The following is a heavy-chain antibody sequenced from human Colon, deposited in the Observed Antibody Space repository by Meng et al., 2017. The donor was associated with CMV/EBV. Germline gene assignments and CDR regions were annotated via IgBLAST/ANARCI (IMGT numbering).Heavy chain of an antibody. J-gene: IGHJ4*02. D-gene: IGHD2-15*01. Sequence: GESLKISCAASGFTFGNYAMHWVRRAPGKGLEWVAGMSFDGTYKHYADSVRGRFTVSRDNFENILYLQVDPLKDEDTAVYYCARDAVVGPPTRANVGYFDFWGQGTPVTVSS. V-gene: IGHV3-30*01. CDR2: MSFDGTYK. CDR3: ARDAVVGPPTRANVGYFDF. CDR1: GFTFGNYA.